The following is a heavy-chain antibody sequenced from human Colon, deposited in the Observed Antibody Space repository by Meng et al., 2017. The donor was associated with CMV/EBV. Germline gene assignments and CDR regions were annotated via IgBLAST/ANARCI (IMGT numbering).Heavy chain of an antibody. CDR3: ARDSNRLGRTYYYGLDV. V-gene: IGHV3-48*03. J-gene: IGHJ6*02. Sequence: GESLKISCAASGFNLSGYEMNWVRQAPGKGLEWISYISRGASAIYYADSVKGRFTISRDNAKNSLYLQMTSLRAEDAAVYYCARDSNRLGRTYYYGLDVWGQGTTVTVSS. CDR1: GFNLSGYE. D-gene: IGHD2/OR15-2a*01. CDR2: ISRGASAI.